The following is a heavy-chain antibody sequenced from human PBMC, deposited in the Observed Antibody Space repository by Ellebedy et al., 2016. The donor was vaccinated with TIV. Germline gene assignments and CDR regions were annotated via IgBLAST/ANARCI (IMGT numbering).Heavy chain of an antibody. D-gene: IGHD5-18*01. J-gene: IGHJ4*02. CDR1: GGSFSGYY. Sequence: MPSETLSLTCAVYGGSFSGYYWSWIRQPPGKGLEWIGEINHSGSTNYNPSLKSRVTISVDTSQNQFSLMLSSMTAADTAVYYCASHRGYTYGPYDYWGQGTLVTVSS. CDR2: INHSGST. CDR3: ASHRGYTYGPYDY. V-gene: IGHV4-34*01.